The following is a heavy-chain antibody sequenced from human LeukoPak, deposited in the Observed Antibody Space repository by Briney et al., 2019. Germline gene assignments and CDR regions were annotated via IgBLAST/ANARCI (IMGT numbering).Heavy chain of an antibody. V-gene: IGHV1-2*02. CDR3: ARACSSSSGYFDY. CDR2: INPNSGGT. J-gene: IGHJ4*02. D-gene: IGHD6-6*01. CDR1: GYTFTGYY. Sequence: ASVKVSCKASGYTFTGYYMHWVRQAPGQGLEWMGWINPNSGGTNYAQRFQGSVTMTRDTSISTAYMELSRLRSDDTAVYYCARACSSSSGYFDYWGQGTLVTVSS.